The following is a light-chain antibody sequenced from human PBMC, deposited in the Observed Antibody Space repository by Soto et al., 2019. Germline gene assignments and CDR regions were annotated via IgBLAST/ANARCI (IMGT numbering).Light chain of an antibody. CDR2: GAS. J-gene: IGKJ1*01. CDR1: QSVSSSY. Sequence: EIVLTQSPSTLSLSPGQRATLSCRASQSVSSSYLAWYQQKPGQAPRLLIYGASFRATGIPDRFSGSGSGTDFTLTIGRLEPEDFAVYYCQQFDSSPRTFGQGTKVEIK. V-gene: IGKV3-20*01. CDR3: QQFDSSPRT.